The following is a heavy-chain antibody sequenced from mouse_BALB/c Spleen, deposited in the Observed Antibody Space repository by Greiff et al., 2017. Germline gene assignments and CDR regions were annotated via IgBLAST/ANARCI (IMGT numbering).Heavy chain of an antibody. CDR2: ISYDGSN. V-gene: IGHV3-6*02. CDR3: ARGAYGNFFDN. D-gene: IGHD2-1*01. J-gene: IGHJ2*01. Sequence: EVQLQESGPGLVKPSQSLSLTCSVTGYSITSGYYWNWIPQFPGNKLEWMGYISYDGSNNYNPSLNNRISITRDTSKNQFFLKLNSVTTEDTAAYDCARGAYGNFFDNWGQGTTRTVSS. CDR1: GYSITSGYY.